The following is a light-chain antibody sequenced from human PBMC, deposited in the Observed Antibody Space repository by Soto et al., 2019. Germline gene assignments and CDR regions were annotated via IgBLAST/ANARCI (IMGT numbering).Light chain of an antibody. V-gene: IGKV1-33*01. J-gene: IGKJ3*01. CDR2: DAS. Sequence: DIQMTQSPSSLSASVGDRVTFTCQASQDISNYLNWYRQKPGKAPKLLIYDASNLETGVPSRFSGSGSGTDFTFTISSLQPEDIATYYCQQYDNLPPFTFGPGTKVDIK. CDR3: QQYDNLPPFT. CDR1: QDISNY.